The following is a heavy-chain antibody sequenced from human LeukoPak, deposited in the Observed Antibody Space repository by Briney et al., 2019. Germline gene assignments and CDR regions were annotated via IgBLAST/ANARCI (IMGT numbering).Heavy chain of an antibody. V-gene: IGHV3-21*01. J-gene: IGHJ4*02. CDR1: GFTFSSYS. Sequence: GGSLRLSCAASGFTFSSYSMNWVRQAPGKGLEWVSSISSSSSYIYYADSVKGRFTISRDNAKNSLYLQMNSLRTEDTAVYYCARGPSGYHNTGGQGTLVTVSS. CDR2: ISSSSSYI. CDR3: ARGPSGYHNT. D-gene: IGHD5-12*01.